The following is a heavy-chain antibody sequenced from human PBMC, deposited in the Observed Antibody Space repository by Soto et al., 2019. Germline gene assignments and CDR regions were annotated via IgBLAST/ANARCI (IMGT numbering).Heavy chain of an antibody. CDR3: AREGIYYDSSGAFDI. CDR1: GGTFSSYA. V-gene: IGHV1-69*13. D-gene: IGHD3-22*01. J-gene: IGHJ3*02. Sequence: SGKVSCKASGGTFSSYAISWVRQAPGQGLEWMGGIIPIFGTANYAQKFQGRVTITADESTSTAYMELSSLRSEDTAVYYCAREGIYYDSSGAFDIWGQGTMVTVSS. CDR2: IIPIFGTA.